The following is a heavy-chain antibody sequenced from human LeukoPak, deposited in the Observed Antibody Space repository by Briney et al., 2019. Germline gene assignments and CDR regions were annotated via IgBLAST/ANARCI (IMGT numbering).Heavy chain of an antibody. J-gene: IGHJ4*02. V-gene: IGHV3-9*01. D-gene: IGHD6-19*01. Sequence: GGSLRLSCAGSGFIFNNYAMHWVRQPPGKGLEWVSGISWNSGSIDYADSVKGRFTISRDNAKNSLYLQMSSLRVEDTAFYYCAKDNRRHYTSGPNPDSLHWGQGALVTVSS. CDR2: ISWNSGSI. CDR1: GFIFNNYA. CDR3: AKDNRRHYTSGPNPDSLH.